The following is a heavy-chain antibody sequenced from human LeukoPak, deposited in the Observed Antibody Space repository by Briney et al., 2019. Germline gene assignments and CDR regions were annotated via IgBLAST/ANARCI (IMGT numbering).Heavy chain of an antibody. V-gene: IGHV3-7*01. D-gene: IGHD4-23*01. CDR2: IKHDGSEK. Sequence: PGGSLRLSCAASGFTFNNFCMSWVRQAPGKGLEWVANIKHDGSEKYYVDSVKGRLTISRDNAKNSLYLQMNSLRAEDTAVYYCARDRGVVTPASGYWGQGTLVTVSS. CDR1: GFTFNNFC. J-gene: IGHJ4*02. CDR3: ARDRGVVTPASGY.